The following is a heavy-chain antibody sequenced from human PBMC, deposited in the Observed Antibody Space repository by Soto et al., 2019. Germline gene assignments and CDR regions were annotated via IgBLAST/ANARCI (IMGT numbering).Heavy chain of an antibody. D-gene: IGHD6-6*01. J-gene: IGHJ5*02. Sequence: QVQLVQSGAEVKKPGSSVKVSCTASGGTFSSYAISWVRQAPGQGLEWMGGIIPIFGTANYAQKFQGRVTITADESTSTAYMELSSLRSEDTAVYYCARDQGSSSPHANWFDPWGQGTLVTVSS. CDR3: ARDQGSSSPHANWFDP. CDR2: IIPIFGTA. V-gene: IGHV1-69*01. CDR1: GGTFSSYA.